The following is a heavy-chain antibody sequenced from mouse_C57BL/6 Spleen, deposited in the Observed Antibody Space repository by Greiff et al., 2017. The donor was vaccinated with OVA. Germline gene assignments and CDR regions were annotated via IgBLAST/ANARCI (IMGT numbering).Heavy chain of an antibody. V-gene: IGHV1-50*01. D-gene: IGHD2-1*01. J-gene: IGHJ2*01. Sequence: VQLQQPGAELVKPGASVKLSCKASGYTFTSYWMQWVKQRPGQGLEWIGEIDPSDSYTNYNQKFKGKATLTVDTSSSTAYMQLSSLTSEDSAVYYCASLYYGNYGGYWGQGTTLTVSS. CDR3: ASLYYGNYGGY. CDR2: IDPSDSYT. CDR1: GYTFTSYW.